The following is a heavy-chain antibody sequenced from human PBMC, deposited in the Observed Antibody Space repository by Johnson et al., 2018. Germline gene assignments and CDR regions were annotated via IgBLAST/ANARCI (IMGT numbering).Heavy chain of an antibody. CDR3: ERDWEPDSSGNKGHAFDI. V-gene: IGHV3-33*01. CDR2: IWYDGSNK. J-gene: IGHJ3*02. D-gene: IGHD3-22*01. CDR1: GFTFSSYG. Sequence: QVQLVQSGGGVVQPGRSLRLSCAASGFTFSSYGMHWVRQAPGKGLEWVAVIWYDGSNKYYADSVKGRFTISRDNSRNTRYLQLNSLRAKETAVDYCERDWEPDSSGNKGHAFDIWGQGTMVTVSS.